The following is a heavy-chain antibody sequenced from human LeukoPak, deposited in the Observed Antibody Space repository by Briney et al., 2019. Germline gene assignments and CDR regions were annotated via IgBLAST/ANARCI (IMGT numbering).Heavy chain of an antibody. D-gene: IGHD5-24*01. Sequence: KTSHTLSLTCAISGDSVSNNNDRWNRIRQSPSRGLEWLGRTYYWSKWNNDYAVSVKSRITINADTSKNQFSLHLYSVTPEDTAVYYCSRGWLQQGFDYWGQGTLVTVSS. V-gene: IGHV6-1*01. CDR3: SRGWLQQGFDY. J-gene: IGHJ4*02. CDR2: TYYWSKWNN. CDR1: GDSVSNNNDR.